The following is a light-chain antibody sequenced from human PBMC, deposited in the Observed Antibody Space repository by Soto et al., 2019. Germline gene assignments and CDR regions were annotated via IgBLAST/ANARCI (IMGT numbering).Light chain of an antibody. J-gene: IGKJ2*01. CDR1: QSVSSSY. CDR2: GAS. V-gene: IGKV3-20*01. CDR3: QQDGSSPMYT. Sequence: EIVLTQSPATLSLSPGERATLSCRASQSVSSSYLAWYQQKPGRAPRLLIDGASSRAAGIPDRFSGSGSGTDFHLTTSRLEPEDVSVYYCQQDGSSPMYTFGQGTKLEIK.